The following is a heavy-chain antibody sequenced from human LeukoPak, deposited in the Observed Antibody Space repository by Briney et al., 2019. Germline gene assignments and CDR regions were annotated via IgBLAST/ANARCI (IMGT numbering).Heavy chain of an antibody. D-gene: IGHD2-15*01. CDR1: GFIFSSYE. J-gene: IGHJ5*02. CDR2: ISSSGRTM. V-gene: IGHV3-48*03. CDR3: ARDCSGRKEYNWFDP. Sequence: TGGSLRLSCAASGFIFSSYEMSWVRQAPGKGLEWVSYISSSGRTMYYADSVKGRFTVSRDNAKNSLFLQMNSLRAEDTALYYCARDCSGRKEYNWFDPWGQGTLVTVSS.